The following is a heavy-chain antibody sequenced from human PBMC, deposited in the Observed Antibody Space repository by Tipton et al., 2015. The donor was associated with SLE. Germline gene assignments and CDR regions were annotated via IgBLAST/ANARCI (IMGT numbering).Heavy chain of an antibody. D-gene: IGHD3-10*01. CDR2: FYAPGNT. J-gene: IGHJ4*01. V-gene: IGHV4-61*09. CDR1: GVSIGSVSYY. CDR3: ARGAKERITLVRVRPYYFDY. Sequence: TLSLTCSVSGVSIGSVSYYWTWIRQPAGKGLEWIGHFYAPGNTNYNPSLRSRVTISVDTSKNQFSLKLSSVTAADTSVYYCARGAKERITLVRVRPYYFDYWGQGSLVTVSS.